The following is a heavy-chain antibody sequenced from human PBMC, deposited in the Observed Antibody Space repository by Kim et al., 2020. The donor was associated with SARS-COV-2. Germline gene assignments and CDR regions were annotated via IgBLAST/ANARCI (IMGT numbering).Heavy chain of an antibody. V-gene: IGHV4-61*01. CDR3: AREGNYYGSGLKY. D-gene: IGHD3-10*01. J-gene: IGHJ4*02. CDR1: GGSVSSGTYY. CDR2: IYNSGST. Sequence: SETLSLTCTVSGGSVSSGTYYWSWIRQPPGKGLEWIGYIYNSGSTTYNPSLKSRVTMSVDTSKNQFSLKLSSVTAADTAVYYCAREGNYYGSGLKYWGQGTLVTVSS.